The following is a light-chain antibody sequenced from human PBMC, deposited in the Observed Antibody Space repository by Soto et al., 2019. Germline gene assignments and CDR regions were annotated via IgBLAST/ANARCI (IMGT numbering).Light chain of an antibody. Sequence: EIVLTQSPGTLSLSPGERASLSCRASQSVSSSYLAWYQQKPGQAPRLLIYDASKRATGIPARFSGSGSGTDFTLTISSLDPEDFAVYYCQQRNNWPYTFGQGTKVDIK. CDR2: DAS. J-gene: IGKJ2*01. V-gene: IGKV3D-20*02. CDR3: QQRNNWPYT. CDR1: QSVSSSY.